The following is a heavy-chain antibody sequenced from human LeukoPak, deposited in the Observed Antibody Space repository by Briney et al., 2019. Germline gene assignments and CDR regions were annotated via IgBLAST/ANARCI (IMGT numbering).Heavy chain of an antibody. J-gene: IGHJ4*02. CDR2: IYYSGST. Sequence: PSETLSLTCTVSGGSISSSSYYWGWIRQPPGKGLEWIGYIYYSGSTNYNPSLKSRVTISVDTSKNQFSLKLSSVTAADTAVYYCARGYSYDSYLIDYRGQGTLVTVSS. CDR1: GGSISSSSYY. V-gene: IGHV4-61*05. CDR3: ARGYSYDSYLIDY. D-gene: IGHD3-22*01.